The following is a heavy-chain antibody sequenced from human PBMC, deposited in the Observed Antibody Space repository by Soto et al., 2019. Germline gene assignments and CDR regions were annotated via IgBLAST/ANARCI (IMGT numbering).Heavy chain of an antibody. CDR2: INSDGSST. Sequence: SLRLSCAASGFTFSSYWMHWVRQAPGKGLVWVSRINSDGSSTSYADSVKGRFTISRDNAKNTLYLQMNSLRAEDTAVYYCARVHYDFWSGPLYVMDVWGQGTTVTVSS. CDR3: ARVHYDFWSGPLYVMDV. CDR1: GFTFSSYW. V-gene: IGHV3-74*01. J-gene: IGHJ6*01. D-gene: IGHD3-3*01.